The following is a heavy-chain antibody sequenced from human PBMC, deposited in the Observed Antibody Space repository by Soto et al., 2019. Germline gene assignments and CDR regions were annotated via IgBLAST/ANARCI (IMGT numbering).Heavy chain of an antibody. J-gene: IGHJ6*03. CDR3: ARDKAGGGYCSGGSCYSVYMDV. D-gene: IGHD2-15*01. CDR2: IYSGGST. V-gene: IGHV3-53*04. CDR1: GFTVSSNY. Sequence: EVQLVESGGGLVQPGGSLRLSCAASGFTVSSNYMSWVRQAPGKGLEWVSVIYSGGSTYYADSVKGRFTISRHNSKNTLYLQMNSRRAEDTAVYYCARDKAGGGYCSGGSCYSVYMDVWGKGTTVTVSS.